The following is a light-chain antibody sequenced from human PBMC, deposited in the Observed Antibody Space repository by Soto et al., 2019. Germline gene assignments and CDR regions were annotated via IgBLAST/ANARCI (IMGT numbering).Light chain of an antibody. CDR3: AAWDDSLNGHV. CDR2: TTN. J-gene: IGLJ1*01. V-gene: IGLV1-44*01. Sequence: QSVLTQPHSASGAPGQRVTISFFGSSSKNGTSFVHWFQQLPGTAPKLLISTTNQRPSGVPVRFSGSKSGTSASLAIIGFQSEDEADYYCAAWDDSLNGHVFGTGTKVTVL. CDR1: SSKNGTSF.